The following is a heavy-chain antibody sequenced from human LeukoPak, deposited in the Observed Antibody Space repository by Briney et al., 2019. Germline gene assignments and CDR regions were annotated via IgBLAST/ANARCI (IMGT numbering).Heavy chain of an antibody. CDR1: GGSISSYC. D-gene: IGHD3-3*01. V-gene: IGHV4-4*07. Sequence: PSETLSLTCTVSGGSISSYCWSWIRQPAGKGLEWIGRIYTSGSTNYNPSLKSRVTMSVDTSKNQFSLKLSSVTAADTAVYYCARDPNFWSGYHRDYFDYWGQGTLVTVSS. J-gene: IGHJ4*02. CDR3: ARDPNFWSGYHRDYFDY. CDR2: IYTSGST.